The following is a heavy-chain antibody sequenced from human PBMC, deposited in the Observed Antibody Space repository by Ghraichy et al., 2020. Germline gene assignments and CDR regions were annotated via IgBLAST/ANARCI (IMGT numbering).Heavy chain of an antibody. J-gene: IGHJ3*02. D-gene: IGHD1-26*01. CDR2: INVGNGNT. Sequence: ASVKVSCKASGYTFTNYGIHWVCQAPGQRLEWMGWINVGNGNTKYSQKFQGRVTITRDTSASTAYMELSSLRSEDTAVYYCARGRSGSYSYDVFDIWGQGTMVTVSS. CDR1: GYTFTNYG. V-gene: IGHV1-3*01. CDR3: ARGRSGSYSYDVFDI.